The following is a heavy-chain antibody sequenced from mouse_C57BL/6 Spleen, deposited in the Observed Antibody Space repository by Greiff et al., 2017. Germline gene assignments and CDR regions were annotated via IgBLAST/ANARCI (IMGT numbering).Heavy chain of an antibody. D-gene: IGHD1-1*01. J-gene: IGHJ2*01. V-gene: IGHV1-55*01. CDR1: GYTFTSYW. CDR2: IHPGSGST. Sequence: VQLQQPGAELVKPGASVKMSCKASGYTFTSYWITWVKQRPGQGLEWIGDIHPGSGSTNYNEKFKSKATLTVDTSSSTAYMQLSSLTSEDSAVYYWARGDTTVVDFDDWGQGTTLTVSS. CDR3: ARGDTTVVDFDD.